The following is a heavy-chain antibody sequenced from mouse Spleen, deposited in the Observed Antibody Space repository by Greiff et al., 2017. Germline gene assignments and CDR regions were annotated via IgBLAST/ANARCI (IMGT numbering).Heavy chain of an antibody. Sequence: EVQLQQSGPELVKPGASVKISCKASGYTFTDYYMNWVKQSHGKSLEWIGDINPNNGGTSYNQKFKGKATLTVDKSSSTAYMELRSLTSEDSAVYYCARSYYGSRKYYFDYWGQGTTLTVSS. CDR3: ARSYYGSRKYYFDY. V-gene: IGHV1-26*01. CDR1: GYTFTDYY. D-gene: IGHD1-1*01. J-gene: IGHJ2*01. CDR2: INPNNGGT.